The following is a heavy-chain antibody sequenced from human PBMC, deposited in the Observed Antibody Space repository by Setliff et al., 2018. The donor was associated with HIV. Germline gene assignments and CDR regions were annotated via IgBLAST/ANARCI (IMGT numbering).Heavy chain of an antibody. Sequence: PSETLSLTCTVSGDSITNDDYYWGWIRQPPGKGLEWIGSIYYSGSTYYNPSLKSRVTISVDTSKNQFSLTLTSVTAADTAMYYCARDQSDYNVLTGFGDFDYWGHGTLVTVSS. J-gene: IGHJ4*01. CDR2: IYYSGST. D-gene: IGHD3-9*01. CDR1: GDSITNDDYY. CDR3: ARDQSDYNVLTGFGDFDY. V-gene: IGHV4-39*02.